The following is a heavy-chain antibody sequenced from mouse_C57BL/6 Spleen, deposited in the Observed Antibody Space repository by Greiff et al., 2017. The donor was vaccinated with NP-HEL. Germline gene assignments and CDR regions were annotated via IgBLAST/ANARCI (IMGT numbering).Heavy chain of an antibody. V-gene: IGHV1-26*01. J-gene: IGHJ2*01. CDR2: INPNNGGT. CDR1: GYTFTDYY. Sequence: EVQLQQSGPELVKPGASVKISCKASGYTFTDYYMNWVKQSHGKSLEWIGDINPNNGGTSYNQKFKGKATLTVDKSSSTAYMELRSLTSEDSAVYDGGKGNYYFDYWGQGTTLTVAS. CDR3: GKGNYYFDY.